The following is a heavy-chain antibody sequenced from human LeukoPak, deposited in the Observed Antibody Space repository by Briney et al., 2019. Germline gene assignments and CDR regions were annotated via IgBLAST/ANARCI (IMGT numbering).Heavy chain of an antibody. CDR3: AKSEYEGYSYGTIDY. J-gene: IGHJ4*02. D-gene: IGHD5-18*01. CDR2: ISGSGGST. CDR1: GFTFSSYA. V-gene: IGHV3-23*01. Sequence: GGSPRLSCAASGFTFSSYAMSWVRQAPGKGLEWVSAISGSGGSTYYADSVKGRFTISRDNSKNTLYLQMNSLRAEDTAVYYCAKSEYEGYSYGTIDYWGQGTLVTVSS.